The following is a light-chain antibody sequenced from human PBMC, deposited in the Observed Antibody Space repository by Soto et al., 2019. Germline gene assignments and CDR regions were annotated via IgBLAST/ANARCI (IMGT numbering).Light chain of an antibody. V-gene: IGKV1D-12*01. Sequence: DIPGTQSPSSVSASVGDRVRIRCRVSQDIAAYLAWYQHKKGRAPELLIHAASSLQSGVPSRFSGSGYGTDFTLTINCLQPEDFATYYCQQAYSFPIAFGQGTRLEIK. CDR3: QQAYSFPIA. J-gene: IGKJ5*01. CDR2: AAS. CDR1: QDIAAY.